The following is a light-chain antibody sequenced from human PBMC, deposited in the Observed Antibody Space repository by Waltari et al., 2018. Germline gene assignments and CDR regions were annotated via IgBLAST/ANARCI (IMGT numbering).Light chain of an antibody. Sequence: QSVLTQPPSTSGPPGKRVTLPCSGSSSNLVINFVHWYQHLPGTTPKLLPYKTNHRPSGVPDRFAGSKSGTSASLAISGLRSEDEADYYCATWDASLGVLFGGGTKLTVL. CDR2: KTN. J-gene: IGLJ2*01. CDR3: ATWDASLGVL. V-gene: IGLV1-47*01. CDR1: SSNLVINF.